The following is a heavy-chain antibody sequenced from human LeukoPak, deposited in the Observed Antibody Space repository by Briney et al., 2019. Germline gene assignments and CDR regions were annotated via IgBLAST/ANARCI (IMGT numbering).Heavy chain of an antibody. Sequence: GGSLRLSCAASGFTFSSYAMSWVRQAPGKGLEWVSAISGSGGSTYYADSVKGRFTISRDNSKNTLYLQMNSLRAEDTAVYYCAKDAYRRGYGSGSYYDDWGQGTLVTVSS. CDR1: GFTFSSYA. CDR3: AKDAYRRGYGSGSYYDD. CDR2: ISGSGGST. D-gene: IGHD3-10*01. V-gene: IGHV3-23*01. J-gene: IGHJ4*02.